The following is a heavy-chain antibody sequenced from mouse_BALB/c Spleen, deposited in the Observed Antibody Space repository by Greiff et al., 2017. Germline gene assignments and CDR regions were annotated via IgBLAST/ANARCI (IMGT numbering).Heavy chain of an antibody. CDR2: IAPGSGST. CDR1: GYTFTSYW. CDR3: ARGYGNWGFAY. V-gene: IGHV1S41*01. Sequence: DLVKPGASVKLSCKASGYTFTSYWINWIKQRPGQGLEWIGRIAPGSGSTYYNEMFKGKATLTVDTSSSTAYIQLSSLSSEDSAVYFCARGYGNWGFAYWGQGTLVTVSA. J-gene: IGHJ3*01. D-gene: IGHD2-10*02.